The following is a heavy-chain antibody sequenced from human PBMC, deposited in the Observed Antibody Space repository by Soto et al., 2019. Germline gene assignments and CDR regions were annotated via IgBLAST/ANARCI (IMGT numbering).Heavy chain of an antibody. J-gene: IGHJ4*02. D-gene: IGHD6-19*01. Sequence: GGSLRLSCAASGFNFNYFAMSWVRQAPGKGLEWVSTVSGTGANTYYADSVKGRFTISRDNSKNTLYMQMNSLRAEDTAVYYCAKDYGSSRYFFDYWGQGTLVTVSS. V-gene: IGHV3-23*01. CDR3: AKDYGSSRYFFDY. CDR2: VSGTGANT. CDR1: GFNFNYFA.